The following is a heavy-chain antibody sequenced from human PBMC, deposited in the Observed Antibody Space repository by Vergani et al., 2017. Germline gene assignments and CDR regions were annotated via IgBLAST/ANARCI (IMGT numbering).Heavy chain of an antibody. D-gene: IGHD2-15*01. CDR3: TRSECSGTTCYGHYFDL. Sequence: EVQLLESGGDLVQPGGSLRLSCAASGFSFTTYAMSWVRQAPGKGLEWVSTINTNGDYTRYGDSVKGRFTISRDNSKSTLYLQMNILRVEDTGVYYCTRSECSGTTCYGHYFDLWGHGILVTVSS. J-gene: IGHJ4*01. V-gene: IGHV3-23*01. CDR1: GFSFTTYA. CDR2: INTNGDYT.